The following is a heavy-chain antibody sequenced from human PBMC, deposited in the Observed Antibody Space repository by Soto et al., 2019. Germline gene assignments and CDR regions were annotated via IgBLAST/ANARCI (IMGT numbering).Heavy chain of an antibody. Sequence: QVHLVQSGAEVKKPGASVKVSCKASGYTFTSYGITWVRQAPGQGLEWMGWISAHNGNTDYAQKLQGRVIVTRDTSTSTADMELRSPTSDDTAVYYCASGGYGYYWGQGALVTVSS. CDR3: ASGGYGYY. D-gene: IGHD6-19*01. J-gene: IGHJ4*02. CDR2: ISAHNGNT. V-gene: IGHV1-18*01. CDR1: GYTFTSYG.